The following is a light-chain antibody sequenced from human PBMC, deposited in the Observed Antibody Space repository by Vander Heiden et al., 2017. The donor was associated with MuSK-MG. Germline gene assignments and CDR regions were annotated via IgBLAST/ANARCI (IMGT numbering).Light chain of an antibody. V-gene: IGKV3-15*01. CDR2: DAA. Sequence: EIVMTQSPATLSVSPGERATLSCRASQSVTSNLAWYQQKPGQAARLLIYDAATRATGVPARFSGSGCGTEFTLTISSLQAEDFAVYHCQQYNQWPPVTFGQGTRLELK. CDR1: QSVTSN. CDR3: QQYNQWPPVT. J-gene: IGKJ5*01.